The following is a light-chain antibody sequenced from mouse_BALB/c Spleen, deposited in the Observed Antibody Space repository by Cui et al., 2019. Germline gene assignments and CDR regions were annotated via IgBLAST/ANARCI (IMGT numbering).Light chain of an antibody. V-gene: IGKV11-106*02. J-gene: IGKJ1*01. CDR3: LQHRYLPWT. CDR1: QGISNN. Sequence: DVLMTQSPSSLSASLGERVSLTCQASQGISNNLNWYQQTPGKAPRLLIYDASKLEDGVPSRFSGTGYRTDFNFTISSLEEEDVATYFCLQHRYLPWTFGGGTKLEIK. CDR2: DAS.